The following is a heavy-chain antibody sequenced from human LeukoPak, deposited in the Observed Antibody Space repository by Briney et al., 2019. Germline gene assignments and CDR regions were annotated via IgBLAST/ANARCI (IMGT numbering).Heavy chain of an antibody. CDR3: ARGVGYCSGGSCYYYFDY. CDR1: GGSISSYY. J-gene: IGHJ4*02. CDR2: INHSGST. Sequence: SETLSLTCTVSGGSISSYYWRWIRQPPGKGREGIGEINHSGSTNSTPSLTSRVTISVHTSKTQFSLKLSSVTAADTAVYYCARGVGYCSGGSCYYYFDYWGQGTLVTVSS. D-gene: IGHD2-15*01. V-gene: IGHV4-34*01.